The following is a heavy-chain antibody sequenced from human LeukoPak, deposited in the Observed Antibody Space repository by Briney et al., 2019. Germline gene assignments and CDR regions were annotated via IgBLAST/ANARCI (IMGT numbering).Heavy chain of an antibody. Sequence: SETLSLTCTVSGASISSYYWTWIRQSPGQGLEWIGYIYHTGATTYNPSLKSRVTMPIDTSKKQFSLKLTSVTAADTAVYFCARYGVSGWVIDNWGRGTLVTVSS. V-gene: IGHV4-59*08. J-gene: IGHJ4*02. D-gene: IGHD6-19*01. CDR3: ARYGVSGWVIDN. CDR2: IYHTGAT. CDR1: GASISSYY.